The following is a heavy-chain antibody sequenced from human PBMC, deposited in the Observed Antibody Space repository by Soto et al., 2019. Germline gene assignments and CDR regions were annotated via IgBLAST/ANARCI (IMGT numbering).Heavy chain of an antibody. Sequence: QVHLVQSGAEVKKPGASVKVSCKGSGSTCTSYGITWGRQAPGQGLERMGGISAHNGNTDYAQKLQGRVTVTRDTSTITAYIELRSLRSDDTAGYYCVRGRYGDYCGQGALVTVAS. V-gene: IGHV1-18*01. D-gene: IGHD1-1*01. J-gene: IGHJ4*02. CDR2: ISAHNGNT. CDR1: GSTCTSYG. CDR3: VRGRYGDY.